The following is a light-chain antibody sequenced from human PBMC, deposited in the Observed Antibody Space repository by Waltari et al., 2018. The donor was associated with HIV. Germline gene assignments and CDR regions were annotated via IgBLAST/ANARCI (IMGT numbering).Light chain of an antibody. CDR3: QSYDSSNHWV. V-gene: IGLV6-57*01. CDR1: SGSISSNY. Sequence: NFMLTQPHSVSESPGKTVTISCTPSSGSISSNYVQWDQQRPGSSPTTVIYEDNQRPSGVPDRFSGSIDSSSNSAYLTISGLKTEDEADYYCQSYDSSNHWVFGGGTKLTVL. CDR2: EDN. J-gene: IGLJ3*02.